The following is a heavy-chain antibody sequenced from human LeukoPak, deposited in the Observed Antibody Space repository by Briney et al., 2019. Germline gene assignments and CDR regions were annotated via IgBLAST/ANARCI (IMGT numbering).Heavy chain of an antibody. Sequence: IILIFGTATYPQKFQGRVTINAEESTSTAYMELSSLRSEDTAVYYCARYGYSYGQDDFDYWGQGTLVTVSS. CDR2: IILIFGTA. V-gene: IGHV1-69*01. D-gene: IGHD5-18*01. J-gene: IGHJ4*02. CDR3: ARYGYSYGQDDFDY.